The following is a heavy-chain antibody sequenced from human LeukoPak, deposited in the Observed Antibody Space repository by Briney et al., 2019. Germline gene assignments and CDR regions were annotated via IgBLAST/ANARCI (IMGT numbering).Heavy chain of an antibody. D-gene: IGHD2-15*01. CDR3: VRGAGWDCSGGSCYTYYFDY. CDR1: GFTFSSYW. CDR2: IDNDGSSA. V-gene: IGHV3-74*01. J-gene: IGHJ4*02. Sequence: PGGSLRLSCAASGFTFSSYWMRWVRQAPGKGLVWVSHIDNDGSSATYADSVKGRFTLSKDNAKNTLYLQMNSLRGEDTAVYYCVRGAGWDCSGGSCYTYYFDYWGQGTLVTVSS.